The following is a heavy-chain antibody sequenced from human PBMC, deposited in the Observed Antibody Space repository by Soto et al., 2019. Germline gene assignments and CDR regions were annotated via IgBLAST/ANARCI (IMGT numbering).Heavy chain of an antibody. CDR3: AKGRDSFSWLGQYFHR. V-gene: IGHV3-23*01. J-gene: IGHJ1*01. Sequence: GGSLRLSCAASGFTFSSYAMSWVRQAPGKGLEWVSGISDSGGSTYSADSVKGRFTISRDNSKNTLYLQMNSLRAEDTVVYYCAKGRDSFSWLGQYFHRWGQGTLVTVSS. CDR1: GFTFSSYA. D-gene: IGHD6-13*01. CDR2: ISDSGGST.